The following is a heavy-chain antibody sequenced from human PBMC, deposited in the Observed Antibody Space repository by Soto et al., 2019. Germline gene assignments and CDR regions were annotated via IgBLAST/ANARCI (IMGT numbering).Heavy chain of an antibody. CDR2: MNPNSGNT. CDR1: GYTFTSYD. Sequence: QVQLVQSGAEVKKPGASVKVSCKASGYTFTSYDINWVRQATGQGLEWMGWMNPNSGNTGYAQKFQGRVTMTRSTSISTAYMELSSLRSEDTAVYYCARGTSCSGGSCYYYYMDVWGKGTTVTVSS. D-gene: IGHD2-15*01. CDR3: ARGTSCSGGSCYYYYMDV. V-gene: IGHV1-8*01. J-gene: IGHJ6*03.